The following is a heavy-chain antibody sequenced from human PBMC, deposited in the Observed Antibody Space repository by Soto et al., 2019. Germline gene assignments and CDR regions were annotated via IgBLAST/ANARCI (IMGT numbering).Heavy chain of an antibody. V-gene: IGHV3-30-3*01. CDR3: ARGVERQWLNLDS. Sequence: QVQLVESGGGVVQPGRSLRLSCAASGFTFSSYAMHWVRQAPGKGLEWVAVISYDGNNKYYADSVKGRFTLSRDNSKNTQYLQISSLRDEDTAVYYCARGVERQWLNLDSWGQGTRVTVSS. D-gene: IGHD6-19*01. CDR2: ISYDGNNK. CDR1: GFTFSSYA. J-gene: IGHJ4*02.